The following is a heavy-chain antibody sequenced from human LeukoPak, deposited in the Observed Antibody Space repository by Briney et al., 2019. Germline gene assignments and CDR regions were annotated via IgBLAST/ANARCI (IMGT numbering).Heavy chain of an antibody. CDR3: RYYDSGAYYYGSAFEI. CDR1: GLTSSSYD. D-gene: IGHD3-22*01. J-gene: IGHJ3*02. Sequence: GGILRISCATTGLTSSSYDMLRLLKGPGRGLRWLAIIRNDGSNKYYADYVKGRFTISRDNYKNTLYLQMNSLRAEATAVYYCRYYDSGAYYYGSAFEIWGQGTMVTVSS. V-gene: IGHV3-30*02. CDR2: IRNDGSNK.